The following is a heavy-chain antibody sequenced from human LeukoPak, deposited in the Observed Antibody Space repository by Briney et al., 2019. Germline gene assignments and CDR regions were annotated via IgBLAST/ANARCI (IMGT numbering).Heavy chain of an antibody. CDR2: INSNTGNP. Sequence: GASVKVSCKASGYTFTTYGMNRVRQAPGQGLEWMGWINSNTGNPTYAQGFTGRFVFSLDTSVSTAYLQISSLKAEDTAVYYCAKGYGCSGGTCYSFDYWGQGTLVTVSS. V-gene: IGHV7-4-1*02. J-gene: IGHJ4*02. CDR3: AKGYGCSGGTCYSFDY. D-gene: IGHD2-15*01. CDR1: GYTFTTYG.